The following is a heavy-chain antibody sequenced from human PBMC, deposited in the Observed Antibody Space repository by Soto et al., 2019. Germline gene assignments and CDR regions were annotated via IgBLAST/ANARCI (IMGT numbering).Heavy chain of an antibody. V-gene: IGHV4-39*01. CDR1: GGSISSSSYY. Sequence: SETLSLTCTVSGGSISSSSYYWGWIRQPPGKGLEWIGSIYYSGSTYYNPSLKSRVTISVDTSKNQFSLKLSSVTAADTAVYYCERSGYSSGWYDWFDPCGQGTLVTVYS. J-gene: IGHJ5*02. CDR3: ERSGYSSGWYDWFDP. D-gene: IGHD6-19*01. CDR2: IYYSGST.